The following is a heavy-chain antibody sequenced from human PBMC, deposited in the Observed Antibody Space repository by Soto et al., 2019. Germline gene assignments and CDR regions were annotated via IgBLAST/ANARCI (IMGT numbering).Heavy chain of an antibody. CDR3: ATGGAYSSPYYYYGMDV. Sequence: VASVKVSCKASGYTFTSYGISWVRQAPGQGLEWMGWISAYNGNTNYAQKLQGRVTMTTDTSTSTAYMELRSLRSDDTAVYYCATGGAYSSPYYYYGMDVWGQGTTVTVSS. CDR1: GYTFTSYG. D-gene: IGHD6-13*01. J-gene: IGHJ6*02. CDR2: ISAYNGNT. V-gene: IGHV1-18*01.